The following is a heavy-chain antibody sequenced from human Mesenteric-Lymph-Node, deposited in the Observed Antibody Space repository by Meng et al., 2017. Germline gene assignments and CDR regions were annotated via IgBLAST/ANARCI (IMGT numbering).Heavy chain of an antibody. CDR2: VSHGGTT. D-gene: IGHD6-19*01. CDR3: ATLGLGWSGFDF. CDR1: GGSFSNYY. J-gene: IGHJ4*02. Sequence: QVQLQQWGAGLLKPSETLALTCAVYGGSFSNYYWNWLRQSPGKCLEWIGEVSHGGTTNYNPSLKSRVSISVDTSSNQFSLELTSVTAADTAVYYCATLGLGWSGFDFWGQGTLVTVSS. V-gene: IGHV4-34*01.